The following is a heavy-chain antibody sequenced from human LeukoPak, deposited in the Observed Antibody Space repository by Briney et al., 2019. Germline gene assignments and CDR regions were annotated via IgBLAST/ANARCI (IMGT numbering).Heavy chain of an antibody. Sequence: SETLSLTCTVSGGSISSSAYCWGWIRQPPGKGPEWIGNLYCGDSTYYNPSLKSRVTLSGDASKNPFSLSLSSVTAADTGVYFCARLHPRRDAFSSEAWNFDKWGQGTLVTVSS. CDR3: ARLHPRRDAFSSEAWNFDK. V-gene: IGHV4-39*01. CDR2: LYCGDST. CDR1: GGSISSSAYC. D-gene: IGHD5-24*01. J-gene: IGHJ4*02.